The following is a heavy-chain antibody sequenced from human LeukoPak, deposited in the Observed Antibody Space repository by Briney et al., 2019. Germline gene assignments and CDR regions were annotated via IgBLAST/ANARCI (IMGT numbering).Heavy chain of an antibody. CDR1: GFRFSDFT. CDR3: AKAGAYDYVWGSYRYRDY. Sequence: GGSLRLSCAASGFRFSDFTMTWVRQAPGKGPEWVSAIGGRGGSTYYADSLGGRFTISRDNSKNTLYLQMNSLRAEDTAVYYCAKAGAYDYVWGSYRYRDYWGQGTLVTVSS. J-gene: IGHJ4*02. V-gene: IGHV3-23*01. D-gene: IGHD3-16*02. CDR2: IGGRGGST.